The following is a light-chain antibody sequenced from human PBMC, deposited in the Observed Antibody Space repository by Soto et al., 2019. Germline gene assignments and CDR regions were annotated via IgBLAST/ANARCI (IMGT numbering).Light chain of an antibody. CDR1: SSDVGGYSL. CDR3: SSFTSTSTYV. V-gene: IGLV2-14*01. CDR2: EVN. Sequence: QSALTQPASVPGSPGQSITISCTGTSSDVGGYSLVSWYQQHPGKAPKLMIYEVNNRPSGVSNRFSGSKSGNTASLTISGLQAEDEADYYCSSFTSTSTYVFGTETKVTVL. J-gene: IGLJ1*01.